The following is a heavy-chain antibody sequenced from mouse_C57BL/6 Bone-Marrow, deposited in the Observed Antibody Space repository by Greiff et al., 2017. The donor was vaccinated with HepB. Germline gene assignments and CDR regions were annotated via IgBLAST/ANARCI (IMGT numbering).Heavy chain of an antibody. J-gene: IGHJ1*03. Sequence: EVKVEESEGGLVQPGSSMKLSCTASGFTFSDYYMAWVRQVPEKGLEWVANINYDGSSTYYLDSLKSRFIISRDNAKNILYLQMSSLKSEDTATYYCARTLYYYGSSPWYFDVWGTGTTVTVSS. CDR1: GFTFSDYY. D-gene: IGHD1-1*01. CDR3: ARTLYYYGSSPWYFDV. CDR2: INYDGSST. V-gene: IGHV5-16*01.